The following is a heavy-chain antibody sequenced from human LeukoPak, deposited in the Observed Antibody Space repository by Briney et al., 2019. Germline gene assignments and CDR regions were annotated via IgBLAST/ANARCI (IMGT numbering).Heavy chain of an antibody. V-gene: IGHV3-74*01. CDR3: AAEHDGFDI. CDR1: RFSFSNSW. J-gene: IGHJ3*02. Sequence: GGSLRLSCAASRFSFSNSWMHWVRQTPGKGLVWVSSIRGDGGVTTYTDSVKGRFTISRDNAKNTLYLQMNSLRADDTAVYYCAAEHDGFDIWGQGTMVTVSS. CDR2: IRGDGGVT.